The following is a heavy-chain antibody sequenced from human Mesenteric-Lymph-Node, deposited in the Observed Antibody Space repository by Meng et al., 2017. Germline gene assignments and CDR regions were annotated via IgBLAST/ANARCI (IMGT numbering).Heavy chain of an antibody. V-gene: IGHV3-74*01. J-gene: IGHJ4*02. CDR3: ARDRYYFDY. CDR1: GFTFSSYW. CDR2: INSDGGTT. Sequence: GESLKISCAASGFTFSSYWMQWIRQAPGKGLVWVSHINSDGGTTTYADSVKGRFTISRDNAKNTLYLQMNSLRAEDTAVYYCARDRYYFDYWGQGTLVTVSS.